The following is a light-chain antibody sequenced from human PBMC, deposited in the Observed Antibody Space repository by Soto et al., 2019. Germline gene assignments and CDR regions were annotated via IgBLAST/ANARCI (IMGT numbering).Light chain of an antibody. CDR2: AAS. V-gene: IGKV3-20*01. CDR3: QQYGSSPLT. Sequence: EIVLTQSPGTLSLSPGERATLSCRASQSVHNNYLAWYQQKPGQAPRLLIYAASSGATGIPARFRGSGSGTDFTLTISRLEPEDFAVYYCQQYGSSPLTFGGGTKVDIK. J-gene: IGKJ4*01. CDR1: QSVHNNY.